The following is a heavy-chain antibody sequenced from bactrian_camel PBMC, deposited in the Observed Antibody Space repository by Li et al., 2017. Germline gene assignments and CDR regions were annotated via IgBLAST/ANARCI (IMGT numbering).Heavy chain of an antibody. Sequence: VQLVESGGGSVHAGDSLKLSCAAAGATVDQNCMAWFRQAPGKGLEWVADIYHDGEDTYYANSVKGRFTVSRDNAKYTLYLEMNSLKLEDTGVYYCVTSGTFDYWGQGTQVTVS. J-gene: IGHJ4*01. CDR2: IYHDGEDT. CDR1: GATVDQNC. V-gene: IGHV3S6*01. CDR3: VTSGTFDY. D-gene: IGHD8*01.